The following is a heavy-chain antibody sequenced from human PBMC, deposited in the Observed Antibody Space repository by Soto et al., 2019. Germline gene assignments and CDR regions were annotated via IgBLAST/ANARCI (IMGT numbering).Heavy chain of an antibody. D-gene: IGHD1-26*01. CDR1: GFTFRDFW. CDR3: ARRHNGSYYFDY. V-gene: IGHV3-7*05. J-gene: IGHJ4*02. CDR2: MNQDGTQK. Sequence: WGSLRLSCAAPGFTFRDFWVTWVRQAPGKRQEWVANMNQDGTQKNYVDSVKGRCSISRDNAKNSLYLQINSLRAEDTAVYYCARRHNGSYYFDYWGQGTPVTVSP.